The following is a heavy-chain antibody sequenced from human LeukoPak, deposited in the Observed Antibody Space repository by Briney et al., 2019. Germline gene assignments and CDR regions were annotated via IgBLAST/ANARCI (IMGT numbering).Heavy chain of an antibody. Sequence: GSLRLSCAASGFTFSNYGMHWVRQAPGKGLEWVAVISYDGSNKYYADSVKGRFTISRDNSKNTLYLQMNSLRAEDTAVYYCAKRPRIYCSGGSCYSGWFDPWGQGTLVTVSS. CDR2: ISYDGSNK. D-gene: IGHD2-15*01. J-gene: IGHJ5*02. CDR3: AKRPRIYCSGGSCYSGWFDP. V-gene: IGHV3-30*18. CDR1: GFTFSNYG.